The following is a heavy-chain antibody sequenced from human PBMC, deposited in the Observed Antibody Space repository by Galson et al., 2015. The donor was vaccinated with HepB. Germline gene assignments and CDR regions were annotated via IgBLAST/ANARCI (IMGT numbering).Heavy chain of an antibody. Sequence: RLSCAASGFTFDDYGMSWVRQAPGKGLEWVSGINWNGGSTGYADSVKGRFTISRDNAKNSLYLQMNSLRAEDTALYYCARDRGGYDRDAFDIWGQGTMVTVSS. CDR2: INWNGGST. CDR1: GFTFDDYG. CDR3: ARDRGGYDRDAFDI. J-gene: IGHJ3*02. D-gene: IGHD5-12*01. V-gene: IGHV3-20*04.